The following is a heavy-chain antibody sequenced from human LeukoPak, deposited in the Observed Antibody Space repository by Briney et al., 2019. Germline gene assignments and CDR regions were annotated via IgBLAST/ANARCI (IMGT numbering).Heavy chain of an antibody. J-gene: IGHJ4*02. CDR2: LSGGGGTT. CDR1: GCTFSYYT. D-gene: IGHD3-22*01. V-gene: IGHV3-23*01. Sequence: GGSLRLSCAASGCTFSYYTITWVRQAPGEGLEWVSGLSGGGGTTYYADSVKGRFTISRDNSKNTLYLQMDSLRAEDTAVYFCARAMMVVANLWGVYDYWGQGTLVTVSS. CDR3: ARAMMVVANLWGVYDY.